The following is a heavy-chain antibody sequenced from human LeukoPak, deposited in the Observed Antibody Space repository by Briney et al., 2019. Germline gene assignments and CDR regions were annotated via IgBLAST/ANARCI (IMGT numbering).Heavy chain of an antibody. CDR2: IYSGGST. CDR1: GFTVSSNY. J-gene: IGHJ3*02. Sequence: SGGSLRLSCAASGFTVSSNYMSWVRQAPGKGLEWVSVIYSGGSTYYADSVKGRFTISRDNSKNTLYLQMNSLRAEDTAVYYCARVFRSLGSFKPHAFDIWGQGTMVTVSS. CDR3: ARVFRSLGSFKPHAFDI. D-gene: IGHD3-10*01. V-gene: IGHV3-53*01.